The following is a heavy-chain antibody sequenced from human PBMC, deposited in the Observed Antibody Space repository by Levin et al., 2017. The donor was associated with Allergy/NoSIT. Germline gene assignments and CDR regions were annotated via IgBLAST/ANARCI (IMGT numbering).Heavy chain of an antibody. CDR2: INHSGST. D-gene: IGHD3-22*01. J-gene: IGHJ4*02. CDR1: GGSFSGYY. Sequence: SETLSLTCAVYGGSFSGYYWSWIRQPPGKGLEWIGEINHSGSTNYNPSLKSRVTISVDTSKNQFSLKLSSVTAADTAVYYCARGLRAMIVLPGRWGQGTLVTVSS. V-gene: IGHV4-34*01. CDR3: ARGLRAMIVLPGR.